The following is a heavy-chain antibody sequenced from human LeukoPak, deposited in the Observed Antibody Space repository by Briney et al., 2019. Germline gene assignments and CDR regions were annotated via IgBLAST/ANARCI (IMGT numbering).Heavy chain of an antibody. CDR3: ARGIVGAYFDY. D-gene: IGHD1-26*01. J-gene: IGHJ4*02. CDR2: IYPGDSDT. CDR1: GYSFASYW. Sequence: GESPKIYCMGSGYSFASYWIGWVRQMPGKGLEWMGIIYPGDSDTRYSPSFQGQVTISADKSISTAYLQWSSLKASDTAMYYCARGIVGAYFDYWGQGTLVTVSS. V-gene: IGHV5-51*03.